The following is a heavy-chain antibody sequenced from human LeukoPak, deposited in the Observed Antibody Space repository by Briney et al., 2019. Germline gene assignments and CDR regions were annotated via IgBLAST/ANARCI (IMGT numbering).Heavy chain of an antibody. V-gene: IGHV3-30-3*01. CDR1: GFTFSSYA. D-gene: IGHD2-2*02. CDR2: ISYDGSNK. CDR3: ARGYCSSTSCYTGLDY. J-gene: IGHJ4*02. Sequence: PGGSLRLSCAASGFTFSSYAMHWVRQAPGKGLEWVAVISYDGSNKYYADSVKGRFTISRDNSKNTLYLQMNSLRAEDTAVYYCARGYCSSTSCYTGLDYWGQGTLVTVSS.